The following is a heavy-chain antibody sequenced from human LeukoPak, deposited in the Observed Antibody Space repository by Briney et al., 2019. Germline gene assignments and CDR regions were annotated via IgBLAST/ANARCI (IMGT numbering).Heavy chain of an antibody. D-gene: IGHD3-16*01. CDR2: IYQSETA. J-gene: IGHJ6*03. CDR1: GYSTSSGYF. V-gene: IGHV4-38-2*02. CDR3: ARETSQKGAHYMDV. Sequence: PSETLSLTCTVSGYSTSSGYFWGWMRQPPGKGLEWIGSIYQSETAHYNPSLKSRVTISVDTSKNQFSLKLSSVTAADTAVYYCARETSQKGAHYMDVWGKGTTVTISS.